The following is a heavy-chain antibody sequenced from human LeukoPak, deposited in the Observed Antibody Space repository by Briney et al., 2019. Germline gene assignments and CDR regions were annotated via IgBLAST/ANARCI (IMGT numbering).Heavy chain of an antibody. V-gene: IGHV3-23*01. CDR3: AKVGGLTNYYPES. CDR1: GGSFSGYY. CDR2: ISANGRST. Sequence: ETLSLTCAVYGGSFSGYYWSWVRQTPGRGLEWISAISANGRSTYYADSVKGRFTISRDDSWNTLFLQMNSLRPEDTAVYYCAKVGGLTNYYPESWGQGTLVTVSS. J-gene: IGHJ5*02. D-gene: IGHD3-10*01.